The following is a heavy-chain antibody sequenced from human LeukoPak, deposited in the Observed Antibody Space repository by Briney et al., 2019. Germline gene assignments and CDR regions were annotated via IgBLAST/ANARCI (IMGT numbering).Heavy chain of an antibody. CDR3: KGDSSGYYASDY. CDR1: GGSISSGGYY. V-gene: IGHV4-34*01. Sequence: TSETLSLTCAVSGGSISSGGYYWSWIRQPPGKGLEWIGEINHSGSTNYNPSLKSRVTISVDTSKNQFSLKLSSVTAADTAVYYCKGDSSGYYASDYWGQGTLVTVSS. J-gene: IGHJ4*02. CDR2: INHSGST. D-gene: IGHD3-22*01.